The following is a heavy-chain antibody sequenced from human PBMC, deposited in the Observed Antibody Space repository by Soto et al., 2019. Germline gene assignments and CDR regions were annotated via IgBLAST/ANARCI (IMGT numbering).Heavy chain of an antibody. CDR1: GFTFSSYG. CDR3: AKDYRGGSTNPRQGFDY. D-gene: IGHD2-2*01. Sequence: GGSLRLSCAASGFTFSSYGMHWVRQAPGKGLEWVAVISYDGSNKYYADSVKGRFTISRDNSKNTLYLQMNSLRAEDTAVYYCAKDYRGGSTNPRQGFDYWGQGTLVTVSS. V-gene: IGHV3-30*18. J-gene: IGHJ4*02. CDR2: ISYDGSNK.